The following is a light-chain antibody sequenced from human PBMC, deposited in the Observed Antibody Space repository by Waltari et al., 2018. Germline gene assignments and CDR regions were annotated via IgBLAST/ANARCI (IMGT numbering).Light chain of an antibody. CDR1: SSNIGSNY. J-gene: IGLJ2*01. Sequence: QSVLTQPPSASGTPGQRVTISCSGSSSNIGSNYVYWYQQLPGTAPKLLIYRNNERPSGVPYRCSDSKSGTSASLAMSGLRSEDEADYYCAAWDDSLSGLVVFGGGTKLTVL. V-gene: IGLV1-47*01. CDR2: RNN. CDR3: AAWDDSLSGLVV.